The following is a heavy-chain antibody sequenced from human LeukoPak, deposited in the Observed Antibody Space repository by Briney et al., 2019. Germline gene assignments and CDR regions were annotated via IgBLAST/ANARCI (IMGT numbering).Heavy chain of an antibody. Sequence: ASESLSLTCTVSGGSISSNSYYWGWIRQPPGKGLEWIGSIYYSGSTYYNPSLKSRVTISVDTSKNQFSLKLNSVTAADTAMYYCARDRWEGREAGAFDIWGQGTMVTVSS. CDR3: ARDRWEGREAGAFDI. V-gene: IGHV4-39*07. CDR1: GGSISSNSYY. J-gene: IGHJ3*02. D-gene: IGHD1-26*01. CDR2: IYYSGST.